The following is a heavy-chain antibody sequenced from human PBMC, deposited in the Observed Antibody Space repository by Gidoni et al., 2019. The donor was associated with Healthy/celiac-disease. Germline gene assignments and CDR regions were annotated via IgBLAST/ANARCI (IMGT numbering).Heavy chain of an antibody. J-gene: IGHJ3*02. CDR2: ISGSGGST. D-gene: IGHD3-22*01. V-gene: IGHV3-23*01. CDR3: AKDGGDSSGYDAFDI. Sequence: EVQLLESGGGLVQPGGSLRLSCAASGFTFSSYAMRWVRQAPGKGLEWVSAISGSGGSTYYADSVKGRFTISRDNSKNTLYLQMNSLRAEETAVYYWAKDGGDSSGYDAFDIWGQGTMVTVSS. CDR1: GFTFSSYA.